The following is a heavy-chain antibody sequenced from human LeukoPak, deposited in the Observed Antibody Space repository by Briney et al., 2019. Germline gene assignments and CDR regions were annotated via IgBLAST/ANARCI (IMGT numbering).Heavy chain of an antibody. CDR2: IYYSGST. Sequence: SGTLSLTCTVSGGSISSYYWSWIRQPPGKGLEWIGYIYYSGSTNYNPSLKSRVTISVDTSKNQFSLKLSSVTAADTAVYYCERDVGTWFYPWGQGTLVTVSS. CDR3: ERDVGTWFYP. J-gene: IGHJ5*02. CDR1: GGSISSYY. V-gene: IGHV4-59*01.